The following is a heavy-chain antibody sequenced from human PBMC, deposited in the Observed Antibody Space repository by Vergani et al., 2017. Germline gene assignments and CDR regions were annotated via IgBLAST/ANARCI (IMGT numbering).Heavy chain of an antibody. CDR2: IYYSGST. V-gene: IGHV4-59*12. Sequence: QVQLQESGPGLVKPSETLSLTCTVSGGSISSYYWSWIRQPPGKGLEWIGYIYYSGSTNYNPSLKSRVTISVDTSKNQFSLKLSSVTAADTAVYYCARGRRYSSGWYVFWMDAFDIWGQGTMVTVSS. CDR3: ARGRRYSSGWYVFWMDAFDI. D-gene: IGHD6-19*01. J-gene: IGHJ3*02. CDR1: GGSISSYY.